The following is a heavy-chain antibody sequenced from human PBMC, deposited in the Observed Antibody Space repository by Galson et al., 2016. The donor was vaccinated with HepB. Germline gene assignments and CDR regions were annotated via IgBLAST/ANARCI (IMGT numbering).Heavy chain of an antibody. D-gene: IGHD3-10*01. Sequence: SVKVSCKASGYTFTGYYLQWVRQAPGQGLEWMGWINPNSDGTNYAQKFQGRVTMTRDTSINTAYMELSRLRSDDTAVYYCARTYGSKRRIPLGYFDYWGQGTLVTVSS. CDR3: ARTYGSKRRIPLGYFDY. J-gene: IGHJ4*02. V-gene: IGHV1-2*02. CDR2: INPNSDGT. CDR1: GYTFTGYY.